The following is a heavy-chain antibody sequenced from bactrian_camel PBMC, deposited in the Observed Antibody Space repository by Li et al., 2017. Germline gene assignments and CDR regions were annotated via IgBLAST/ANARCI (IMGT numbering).Heavy chain of an antibody. D-gene: IGHD1*01. Sequence: HVQLVESGGGSAQARGSLRLSCTASGLNYNAGCMGWYRQVPGKEREGVASIVTKYRNGGIVYYADSVKGRFTISHDAAKNSIDLEMNSLKPDDTAVYYCAATGQMLSVAGCRTQGTQVTVS. CDR2: IVTKYRNGGIV. J-gene: IGHJ4*01. V-gene: IGHV3S54*01. CDR1: GLNYNAGC.